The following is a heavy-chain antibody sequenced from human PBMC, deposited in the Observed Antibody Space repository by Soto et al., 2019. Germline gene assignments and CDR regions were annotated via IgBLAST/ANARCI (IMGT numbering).Heavy chain of an antibody. CDR1: GGSINTYY. D-gene: IGHD2-2*01. Sequence: PSETLSLTCTVSGGSINTYYWTWIRQPPGKELEWIGYVYYSGTTKYSPSLKSRVTISIDTSKNQFSLKLRSVTAANTAVYYCARAGPADNFDYWGQGTLVTVSS. V-gene: IGHV4-59*01. CDR2: VYYSGTT. CDR3: ARAGPADNFDY. J-gene: IGHJ4*02.